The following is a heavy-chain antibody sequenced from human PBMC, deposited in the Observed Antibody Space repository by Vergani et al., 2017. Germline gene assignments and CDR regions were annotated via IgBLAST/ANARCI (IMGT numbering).Heavy chain of an antibody. CDR2: ISGSGGTT. CDR3: ARSIVSRNPPDYFDN. V-gene: IGHV3-23*01. CDR1: GFTLSSYA. Sequence: EVQLLESGGGLVQPGGSLRLSCAASGFTLSSYAMNWVRQAPGKGLEWVSGISGSGGTTYYTESMKGRFTISRDTSNNTLYLQMKSLRAEDTAVYYCARSIVSRNPPDYFDNWGQGTLVTVSS. J-gene: IGHJ4*02. D-gene: IGHD1-14*01.